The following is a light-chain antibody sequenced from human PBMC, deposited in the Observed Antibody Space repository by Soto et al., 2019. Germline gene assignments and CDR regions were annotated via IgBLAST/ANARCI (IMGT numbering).Light chain of an antibody. CDR2: AAS. Sequence: DLQMTQSQSSLSASVGDRVTITCRASQSLSSYLNWYQQKPGKAPKLLIYAASSLQSGVPSRFIGNASGTDFTLTIISLQPEDFATYYCQQSYSTPITFGQGTRLEIK. CDR1: QSLSSY. J-gene: IGKJ5*01. V-gene: IGKV1-39*01. CDR3: QQSYSTPIT.